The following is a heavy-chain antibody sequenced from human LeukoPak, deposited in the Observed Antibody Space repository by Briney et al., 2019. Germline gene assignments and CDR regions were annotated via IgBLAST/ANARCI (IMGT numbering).Heavy chain of an antibody. Sequence: GGSLRLSCAASGFTVSSNYMSWVRQAPGKGLEWVSVLYGGGSTYYADSVKGRFTISRDNSKNTLYLQMNSLRAEDTAVYYCARSPSGEPTNWGQGPLVTVSS. CDR3: ARSPSGEPTN. CDR2: LYGGGST. J-gene: IGHJ4*02. CDR1: GFTVSSNY. V-gene: IGHV3-53*01. D-gene: IGHD3-16*01.